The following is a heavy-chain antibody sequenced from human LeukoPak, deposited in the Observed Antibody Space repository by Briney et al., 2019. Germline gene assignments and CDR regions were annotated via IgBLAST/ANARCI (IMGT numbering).Heavy chain of an antibody. Sequence: ASVKVSCKASGYTFTSFAMHWARQAPGQRLEWMGWINAGNGNTKYSQKFQGRVTITRDTSASTAYMELSSLRSEDTAVYYCARVLDYYGSGSYQEHWGQGTLVTVSS. D-gene: IGHD3-10*01. CDR2: INAGNGNT. V-gene: IGHV1-3*01. CDR1: GYTFTSFA. J-gene: IGHJ4*02. CDR3: ARVLDYYGSGSYQEH.